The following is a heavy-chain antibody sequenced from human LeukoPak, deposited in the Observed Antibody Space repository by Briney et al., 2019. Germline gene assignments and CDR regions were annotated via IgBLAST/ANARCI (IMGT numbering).Heavy chain of an antibody. Sequence: EASVKVSCKASGYTFTSYGISWVRQAPGQGLEWIGIINPSGDGTSYAQKFQGRVTMTRDTSTTTVYMELSSLRSEDTAVYYCARVDTALGPDYWGQGTLVTVSS. CDR3: ARVDTALGPDY. J-gene: IGHJ4*02. CDR2: INPSGDGT. CDR1: GYTFTSYG. V-gene: IGHV1-46*01. D-gene: IGHD5-18*01.